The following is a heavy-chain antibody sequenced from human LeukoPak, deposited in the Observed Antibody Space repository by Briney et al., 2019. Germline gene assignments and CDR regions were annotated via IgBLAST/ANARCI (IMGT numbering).Heavy chain of an antibody. CDR1: GGSISSSSYY. Sequence: SETLPLTCTVSGGSISSSSYYWGWIRQPPGKGLEWIGSIYYSGSTYYNPSLKSRVTISVDTSKNQFSLKLSSVTAADTAVYYCARHLDDYGDYDAFDIWGQGTMVTVSS. CDR2: IYYSGST. V-gene: IGHV4-39*01. CDR3: ARHLDDYGDYDAFDI. D-gene: IGHD4-17*01. J-gene: IGHJ3*02.